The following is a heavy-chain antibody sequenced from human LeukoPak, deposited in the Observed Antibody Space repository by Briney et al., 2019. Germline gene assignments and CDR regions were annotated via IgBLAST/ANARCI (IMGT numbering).Heavy chain of an antibody. CDR3: ARRDYRKRMDY. J-gene: IGHJ4*02. Sequence: SETLSLTCTVSGYSISSGYYWGWIRQPPGKGLEWIGSIYHSGSTYYNPSLKSRVTISVDTSKNQFSLKLSSVTAADTAVYYCARRDYRKRMDYWGQGTLVTVSS. CDR2: IYHSGST. CDR1: GYSISSGYY. V-gene: IGHV4-38-2*02. D-gene: IGHD1-14*01.